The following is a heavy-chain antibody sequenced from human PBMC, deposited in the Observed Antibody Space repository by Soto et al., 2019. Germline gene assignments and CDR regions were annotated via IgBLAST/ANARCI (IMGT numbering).Heavy chain of an antibody. CDR2: INPNSGGT. CDR1: GYTFTGYY. D-gene: IGHD4-4*01. CDR3: ARERSRTTVTTWVYYCYGMDV. J-gene: IGHJ6*02. V-gene: IGHV1-2*04. Sequence: QVQLVQSGAEVNKPGASVKVSCKASGYTFTGYYMHWVRQAPGQGLEWMGWINPNSGGTNYAQKLQGWGTMTRDTSISTAYMELSRLRSDDTAVYYCARERSRTTVTTWVYYCYGMDVWGQGTTVNVSS.